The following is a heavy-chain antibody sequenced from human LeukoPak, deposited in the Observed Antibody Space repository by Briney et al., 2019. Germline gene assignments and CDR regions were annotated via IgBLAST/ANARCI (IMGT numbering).Heavy chain of an antibody. CDR2: IYYSGST. V-gene: IGHV4-31*03. Sequence: SQTLSLTCTVSGGSISSGGYYWSWIRQRPGKGLEWIGYIYYSGSTYYNPSLKSRVTISVDTSKNQFSLKLSSVTAADTAVYYCAREGYCDSSGPDSIDYWGQGTLVTVSS. CDR1: GGSISSGGYY. D-gene: IGHD3-22*01. CDR3: AREGYCDSSGPDSIDY. J-gene: IGHJ4*02.